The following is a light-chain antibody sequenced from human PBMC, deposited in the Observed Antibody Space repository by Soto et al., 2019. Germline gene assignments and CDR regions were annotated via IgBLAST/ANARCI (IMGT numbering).Light chain of an antibody. CDR1: QNVGGY. Sequence: EIVLTQSPATLSLSPGERATLSCRASQNVGGYLAWYQQKPGKAPRLIIYDASHRDTGTPARFSGSGSGTEFTLTISSLQSEDFEIYYCQQYNNWPITLGQGTRLEI. J-gene: IGKJ5*01. CDR3: QQYNNWPIT. CDR2: DAS. V-gene: IGKV3-11*01.